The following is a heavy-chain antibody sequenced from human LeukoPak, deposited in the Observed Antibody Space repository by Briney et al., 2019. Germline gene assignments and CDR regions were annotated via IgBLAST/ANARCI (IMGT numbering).Heavy chain of an antibody. V-gene: IGHV4-4*02. CDR2: IYHSGST. D-gene: IGHD6-19*01. Sequence: PSETLPLTCAVSGGSISSSNWWSWVRQPPGKGLEWIGEIYHSGSTNYNPSLKSRVTISVDKSKNQFSLKLSSVTAADTAVYYCARVTAVAINNYYYYYMDVWGKGTTVTVSS. CDR1: GGSISSSNW. J-gene: IGHJ6*03. CDR3: ARVTAVAINNYYYYYMDV.